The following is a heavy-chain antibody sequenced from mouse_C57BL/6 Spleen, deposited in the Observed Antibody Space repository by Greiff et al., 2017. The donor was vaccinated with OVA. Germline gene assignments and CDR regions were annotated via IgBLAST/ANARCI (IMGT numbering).Heavy chain of an antibody. V-gene: IGHV1-61*01. J-gene: IGHJ1*03. CDR2: IYPSDSET. CDR3: ARSRDRYFDV. Sequence: VQLQQSGAELVRPGSSVKLSCKASGYTFTSYWMDWVKQRPGQGLEWIGNIYPSDSETHYNQKFKDKATLTVDKSSSTAYMQLSSRTSEYSAVYYCARSRDRYFDVWGTGTTVTVSS. CDR1: GYTFTSYW.